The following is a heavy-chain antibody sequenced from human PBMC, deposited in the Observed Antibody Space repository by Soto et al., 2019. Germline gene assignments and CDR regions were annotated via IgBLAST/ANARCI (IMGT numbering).Heavy chain of an antibody. CDR1: GFSFTGYY. J-gene: IGHJ5*02. CDR3: AKDLTRQLAYWLDP. CDR2: INAHSGGT. Sequence: ASVKVSCKASGFSFTGYYVHWLRQAPGQGLEWMGWINAHSGGTEYAQKFQGRVTLTRDTSIATAYLTLTSLTSDDTALYYCAKDLTRQLAYWLDPWGQGTQVTVSS. D-gene: IGHD6-6*01. V-gene: IGHV1-2*02.